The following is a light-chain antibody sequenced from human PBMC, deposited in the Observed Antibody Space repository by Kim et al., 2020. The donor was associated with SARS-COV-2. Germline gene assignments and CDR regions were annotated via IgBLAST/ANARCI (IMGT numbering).Light chain of an antibody. V-gene: IGKV3-15*01. CDR1: QSISSN. CDR3: QQYNDWPPTYT. J-gene: IGKJ2*01. CDR2: NAA. Sequence: PGDTATLSCRASQSISSNLAWYQQKPGQAPRLLIQNAATRATGIPARFRGSGFATEFTLTISSLQSEDFAVYYCQQYNDWPPTYTFGQGTKLEI.